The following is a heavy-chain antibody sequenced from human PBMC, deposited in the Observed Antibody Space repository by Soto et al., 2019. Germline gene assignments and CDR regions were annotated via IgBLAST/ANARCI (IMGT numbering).Heavy chain of an antibody. CDR3: ASLYSGYDFLSYFDY. J-gene: IGHJ4*02. CDR1: GGSISSSSYY. V-gene: IGHV4-39*01. D-gene: IGHD5-12*01. CDR2: IYYSGST. Sequence: QLLESGPGLVKPSETLSLTCTVSGGSISSSSYYWGWIRQPPGKGLEWIGSIYYSGSTYYNPSLKSRVTISVDTSKNQFSLKLSSVTAADTAVYYCASLYSGYDFLSYFDYWGQGTLVTVSS.